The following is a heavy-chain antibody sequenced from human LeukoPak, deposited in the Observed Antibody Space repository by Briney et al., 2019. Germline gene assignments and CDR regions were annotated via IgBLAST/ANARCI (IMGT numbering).Heavy chain of an antibody. CDR3: AREGSGSSSLSDY. CDR1: GFTFSSYS. D-gene: IGHD6-13*01. CDR2: ISSSSSYI. V-gene: IGHV3-21*01. J-gene: IGHJ4*02. Sequence: GRSLRLSCAASGFTFSSYSMNWVRQAPGKGLEWVSSISSSSSYIYYADSVKGRFTISRDNAKNSLYLQMNSLRAEDTAVYYCAREGSGSSSLSDYWGQGTLVTVSS.